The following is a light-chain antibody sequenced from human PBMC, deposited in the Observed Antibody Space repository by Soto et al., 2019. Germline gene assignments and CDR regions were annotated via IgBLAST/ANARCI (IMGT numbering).Light chain of an antibody. V-gene: IGLV4-60*02. CDR1: SGHSI. CDR3: ETWDSNPRV. Sequence: QSVLTQSSSASASLGSSVKLTCTLSSGHSIIAWHQQRPGKAPRYLMKLEGSGSYNKGSGVPDRFSGSSSGADRYLTISNLQFEDEADYYCETWDSNPRVFGGGTKLTVL. CDR2: LEGSGSY. J-gene: IGLJ3*02.